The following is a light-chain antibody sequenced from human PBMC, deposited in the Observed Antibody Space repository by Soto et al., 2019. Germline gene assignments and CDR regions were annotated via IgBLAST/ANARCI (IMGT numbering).Light chain of an antibody. V-gene: IGKV4-1*01. Sequence: DIVMTQSPDSLAVSLGERATINCKSSQSVLYSSNNKNYLAWYQQKPGQPPKLLIYWASTRESGVPDRFSGSGSGTDFTLTSSSLQAEDVAVYYCQQYYSPRTFGQGTKVEIK. J-gene: IGKJ1*01. CDR3: QQYYSPRT. CDR1: QSVLYSSNNKNY. CDR2: WAS.